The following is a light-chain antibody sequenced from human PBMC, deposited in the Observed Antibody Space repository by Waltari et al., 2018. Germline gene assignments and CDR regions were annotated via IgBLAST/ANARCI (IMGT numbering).Light chain of an antibody. Sequence: QSVLTQPPSVSGAPGQSVTISCTGSGSNIGAGYAVHWYQQLPRAAPKLLIYGTSSRPLGVPDRFFGSTSGTSASLAITGLQAEDEAVYYCQSYDTSLSVVFGGGTKLTVL. V-gene: IGLV1-40*01. J-gene: IGLJ3*02. CDR2: GTS. CDR3: QSYDTSLSVV. CDR1: GSNIGAGYA.